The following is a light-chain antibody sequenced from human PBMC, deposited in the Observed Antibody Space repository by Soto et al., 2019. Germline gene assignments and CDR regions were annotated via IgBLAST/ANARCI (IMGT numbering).Light chain of an antibody. V-gene: IGKV3-15*01. CDR1: QSINNN. CDR2: GAS. Sequence: EIVVTQSPATLSVSPGERATLSCRASQSINNNLAWYQQKPGQAPRLLIYGASTRATGIPARFSGSGSGTEFTLTISSLQSEDFAVYYCQQYNNWPPTFGQGTRLEI. CDR3: QQYNNWPPT. J-gene: IGKJ5*01.